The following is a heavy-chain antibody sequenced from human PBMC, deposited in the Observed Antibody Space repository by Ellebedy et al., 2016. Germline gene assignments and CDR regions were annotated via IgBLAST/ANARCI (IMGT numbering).Heavy chain of an antibody. V-gene: IGHV3-23*03. J-gene: IGHJ4*02. D-gene: IGHD3-10*01. CDR1: GFTFSSHA. Sequence: GGSLRLSCEASGFTFSSHAMSWVRQAPGKGLEWVSVIYAGGSTFYADSVKGRFTISRDNSKNMLYLQMSSLKVEDTAVYYCANVGGSGIYYNGFWGQGTLVTVSS. CDR3: ANVGGSGIYYNGF. CDR2: IYAGGST.